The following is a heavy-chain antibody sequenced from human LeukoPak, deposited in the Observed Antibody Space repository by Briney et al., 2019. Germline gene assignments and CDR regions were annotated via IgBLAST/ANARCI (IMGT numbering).Heavy chain of an antibody. Sequence: GGSLRLSCAASGFTFSDYLMSWIRQAPGKGLEGVSYISSSSGSTINYAASVKGRFTISRDNAKNSLYLQMNSLRAEDTAVYYCAKKGYYDGSGYYMYYFDHWGQGTLVTVSS. CDR2: ISSSSGSTI. V-gene: IGHV3-11*01. CDR3: AKKGYYDGSGYYMYYFDH. J-gene: IGHJ4*02. D-gene: IGHD3-22*01. CDR1: GFTFSDYL.